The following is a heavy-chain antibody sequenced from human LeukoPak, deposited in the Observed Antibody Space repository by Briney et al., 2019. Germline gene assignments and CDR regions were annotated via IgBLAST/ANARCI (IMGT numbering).Heavy chain of an antibody. CDR3: ARTNGYSSSFDI. V-gene: IGHV4-34*01. Sequence: SETLSLTCAVYGGSFSGYYWSWIRQPPGKGLEWIGEINHSGSTNYNPSLKSRVTISVDTSKNQFSRKLSSVTAADTAVYYCARTNGYSSSFDIWGQGTMVTVSS. J-gene: IGHJ3*02. D-gene: IGHD6-13*01. CDR1: GGSFSGYY. CDR2: INHSGST.